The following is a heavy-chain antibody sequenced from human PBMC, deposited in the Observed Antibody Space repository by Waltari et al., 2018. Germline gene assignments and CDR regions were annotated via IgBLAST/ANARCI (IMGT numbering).Heavy chain of an antibody. CDR3: ARDHGVGATGEPY. J-gene: IGHJ4*02. Sequence: QVQLPESGPGLVKPSETLSPTCAVPGYSISRGYYWGWLRQPPGKGLEWIGSIYHSGSTYYNPSLKSRVTISVDTSKNQFSLKLSSVTAADTAVYYCARDHGVGATGEPYWGQGTLVTVSS. CDR1: GYSISRGYY. CDR2: IYHSGST. D-gene: IGHD1-26*01. V-gene: IGHV4-38-2*02.